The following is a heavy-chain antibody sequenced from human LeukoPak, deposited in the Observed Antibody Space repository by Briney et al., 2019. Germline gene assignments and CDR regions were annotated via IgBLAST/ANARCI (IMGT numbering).Heavy chain of an antibody. CDR3: AKDHRGGGSYALDY. V-gene: IGHV3-30*18. J-gene: IGHJ4*02. Sequence: GGSLRLSCAASGFTFSTYTMHWVRQAPGKGLEWVAVISYDGSNKYYADSVKGRFTISRDNSKNTLYLQMNSLRAEDTAVYYCAKDHRGGGSYALDYWGQGTLVTVSS. CDR2: ISYDGSNK. CDR1: GFTFSTYT. D-gene: IGHD1-26*01.